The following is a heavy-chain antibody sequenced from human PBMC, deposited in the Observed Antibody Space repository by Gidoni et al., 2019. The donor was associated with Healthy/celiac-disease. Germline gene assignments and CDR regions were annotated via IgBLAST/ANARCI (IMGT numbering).Heavy chain of an antibody. J-gene: IGHJ4*02. V-gene: IGHV1-18*01. CDR3: ARGVGDYYGSGSYFRLYYFDY. D-gene: IGHD3-10*01. CDR1: GYTFTRYG. Sequence: QVQLVQSGAAVKKPGASVKVSCKASGYTFTRYGISWLRQAPGQGLEWMGWISAYNGNTNYAQKLQGRVTMTTDTSTSTAYMELRSLRSDDTAVYYCARGVGDYYGSGSYFRLYYFDYWGQGTLVTVSS. CDR2: ISAYNGNT.